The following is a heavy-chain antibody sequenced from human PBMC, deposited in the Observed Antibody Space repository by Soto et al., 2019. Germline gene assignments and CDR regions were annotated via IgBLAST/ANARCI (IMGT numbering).Heavy chain of an antibody. Sequence: EVQLLESGGGLVQPGGSLRLSCAASGFTFSSYAMSWVRQAPGKGLEWVSAISGSGGSTYYADSVKGRFTISRDNSKNTLYLQMNSLRAEDTAVYYCANLAYRLWYREWVGYWSQGTLVTVSS. CDR3: ANLAYRLWYREWVGY. V-gene: IGHV3-23*01. CDR2: ISGSGGST. J-gene: IGHJ4*02. D-gene: IGHD3-10*01. CDR1: GFTFSSYA.